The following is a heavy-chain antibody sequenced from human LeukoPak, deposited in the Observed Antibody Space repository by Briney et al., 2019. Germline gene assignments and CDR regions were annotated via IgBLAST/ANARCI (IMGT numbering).Heavy chain of an antibody. CDR1: GFTVSSNY. Sequence: GGSLRLSCAASGFTVSSNYMSWVRQAPGKGLEWVSVIYSGGSTYYADSVKGRFTISRDNSKNTLYLQMNSLRAEDTAVYYCARQTLDSGYGLYYFDYWGQGTLVTVSS. V-gene: IGHV3-53*01. CDR2: IYSGGST. CDR3: ARQTLDSGYGLYYFDY. D-gene: IGHD5-18*01. J-gene: IGHJ4*02.